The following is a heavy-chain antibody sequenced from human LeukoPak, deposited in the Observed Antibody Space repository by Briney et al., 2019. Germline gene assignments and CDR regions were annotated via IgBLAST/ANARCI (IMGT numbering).Heavy chain of an antibody. CDR2: ISTYNGNA. CDR3: ARDHSTLVPGY. V-gene: IGHV1-18*01. Sequence: ASVKVSCKASGYTFIRNGINWVRQAPGQGLEWMGWISTYNGNANYAGKFQDRVTMTRDTSTSTAYMELRSLTSDDTAVYYCARDHSTLVPGYWGQGTLVTVSS. J-gene: IGHJ4*02. D-gene: IGHD3-10*01. CDR1: GYTFIRNG.